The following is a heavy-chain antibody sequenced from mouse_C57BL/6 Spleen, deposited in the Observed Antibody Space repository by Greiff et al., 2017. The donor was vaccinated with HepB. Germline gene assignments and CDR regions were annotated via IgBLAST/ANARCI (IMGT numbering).Heavy chain of an antibody. CDR3: VRDDYYGNYWAMDY. Sequence: EVHLVESGGGLVQPKGSLKLSCAASGFTFNTYAMHWVRQAPGKGLEWVARIRSKSSNYATYYADSVKDRFTISRDESQSMLYLQMNNLKTEDTAMYYCVRDDYYGNYWAMDYWGQGTSVTVSS. D-gene: IGHD2-1*01. J-gene: IGHJ4*01. CDR1: GFTFNTYA. V-gene: IGHV10-3*01. CDR2: IRSKSSNYAT.